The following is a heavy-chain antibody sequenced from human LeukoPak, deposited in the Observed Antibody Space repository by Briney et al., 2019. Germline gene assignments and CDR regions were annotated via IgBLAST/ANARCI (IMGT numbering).Heavy chain of an antibody. CDR3: ARYKTTVVLGAFDV. D-gene: IGHD4-23*01. Sequence: SETLSLTCTVSGGSIRSDFWGWIRQPPGKGLEYIGYIYHSGSTTYNPALKSRLTISLDKSNNQFSLNLSSVTAADTAMYYCARYKTTVVLGAFDVWGQGTMVTVSS. V-gene: IGHV4-59*01. CDR2: IYHSGST. CDR1: GGSIRSDF. J-gene: IGHJ3*01.